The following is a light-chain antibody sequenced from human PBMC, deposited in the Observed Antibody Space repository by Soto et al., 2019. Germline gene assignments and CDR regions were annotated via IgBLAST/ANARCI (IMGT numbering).Light chain of an antibody. CDR3: QQYGYSHART. CDR2: GAS. V-gene: IGKV3-20*01. CDR1: QSVSSSY. Sequence: EIVLTQSPGTLSLSPGERATLSCRASQSVSSSYLAWYQQKPGQAPRLLIYGASSRATGIPDRFSGSGSGTDFTLTISRLEPEDFAVYYCQQYGYSHARTFGGGTKVEIK. J-gene: IGKJ4*01.